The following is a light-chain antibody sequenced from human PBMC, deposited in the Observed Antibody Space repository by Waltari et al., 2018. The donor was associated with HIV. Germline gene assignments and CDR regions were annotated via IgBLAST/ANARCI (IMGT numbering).Light chain of an antibody. CDR3: VLYMGSGIWV. CDR1: SGSVSTNYY. Sequence: QTVVTQEPSFSVSPGGTVPLTCGLSSGSVSTNYYPSWYQQTPGQAPRTLLYSTNTRSSGVPDRFSGSILGNKAALTITGAQADDESDYYCVLYMGSGIWVFGGGTKLTVL. J-gene: IGLJ3*02. CDR2: STN. V-gene: IGLV8-61*01.